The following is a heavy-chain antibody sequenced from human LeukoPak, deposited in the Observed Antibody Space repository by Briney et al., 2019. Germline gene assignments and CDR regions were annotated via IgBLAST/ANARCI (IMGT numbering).Heavy chain of an antibody. Sequence: ASVKVSCKASGYTFTGYYMHWVRQAPGQGLGWMGWINPNSGGTNYAQKFQGRVTMTRDTSISTAYMELSSLRSEDTAVYYCATTPNNWNDVRFDYWGQGTLVTVSS. D-gene: IGHD1-1*01. CDR1: GYTFTGYY. CDR2: INPNSGGT. J-gene: IGHJ4*02. CDR3: ATTPNNWNDVRFDY. V-gene: IGHV1-2*02.